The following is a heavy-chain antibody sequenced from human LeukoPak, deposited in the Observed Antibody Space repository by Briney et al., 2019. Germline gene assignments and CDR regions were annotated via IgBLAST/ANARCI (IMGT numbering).Heavy chain of an antibody. CDR1: GGSISSGSYY. CDR3: ASDSSGYYND. Sequence: SETLSLTCTVSGGSISSGSYYWSWIRQPAGKGLEWIGRIYTSGSTNYNPSLKSRVTMSVDTSKNQFSLKLSSVTAADTAVYYCASDSSGYYNDWGQGTLVTVSS. J-gene: IGHJ4*02. V-gene: IGHV4-61*02. D-gene: IGHD3-22*01. CDR2: IYTSGST.